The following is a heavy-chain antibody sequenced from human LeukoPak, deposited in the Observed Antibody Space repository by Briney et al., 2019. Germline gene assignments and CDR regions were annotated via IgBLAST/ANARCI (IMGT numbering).Heavy chain of an antibody. CDR3: ARGELQPGKNWFDP. Sequence: PSETLSLTCTVSGGSISSYYWSWIRQPPGKGLEWIGYIYYSGSTNYNPSLKSRVTISVDTSKNQFSLKLSSVTAADTAVYYCARGELQPGKNWFDPWGQGTLVTVSS. CDR2: IYYSGST. J-gene: IGHJ5*02. D-gene: IGHD3-10*01. V-gene: IGHV4-59*08. CDR1: GGSISSYY.